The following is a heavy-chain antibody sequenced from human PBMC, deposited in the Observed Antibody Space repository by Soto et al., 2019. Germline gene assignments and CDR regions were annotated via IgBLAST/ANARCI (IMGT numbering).Heavy chain of an antibody. V-gene: IGHV1-69*01. Sequence: QVQLVQSGAEVKKPGSSVKVSCKASGGTFSSYGISWVRQAPGQGLESMGGIIPIFGTANYAQKFQGRVTITGDESRSTAYMERGSLRPEDTAVYYCARLLHGYSPVFDYWGQGTLVTVSS. CDR2: IIPIFGTA. J-gene: IGHJ4*02. CDR1: GGTFSSYG. D-gene: IGHD5-18*01. CDR3: ARLLHGYSPVFDY.